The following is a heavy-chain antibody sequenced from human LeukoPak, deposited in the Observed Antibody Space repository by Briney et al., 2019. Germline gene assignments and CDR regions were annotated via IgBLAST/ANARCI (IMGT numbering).Heavy chain of an antibody. Sequence: GGSLRLSCAASGFTFSSYSMSWVRQAPGKGLEWVSSISSSSSYIYYADSVKGRFTISRDNAKNSLYLQMNSLTAEDTAVYYSASASNIVVVPAAILDNWFDPWGQGTLVTASS. D-gene: IGHD2-2*02. CDR3: ASASNIVVVPAAILDNWFDP. CDR2: ISSSSSYI. V-gene: IGHV3-21*01. J-gene: IGHJ5*02. CDR1: GFTFSSYS.